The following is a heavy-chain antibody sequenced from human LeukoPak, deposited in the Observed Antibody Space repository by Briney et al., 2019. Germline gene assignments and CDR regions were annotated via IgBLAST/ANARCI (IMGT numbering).Heavy chain of an antibody. V-gene: IGHV4-4*09. CDR1: GGSISSYY. CDR2: IYTSGST. Sequence: SETLSLTCTVSGGSISSYYWSWIRQPPGKGLEWIGYIYTSGSTNYNPSLKSRVTISVDTSKNQFSLKLSSVTAADTAVYYCARRTTGTGPFDYWGQGTLVTVSS. J-gene: IGHJ4*02. CDR3: ARRTTGTGPFDY. D-gene: IGHD1-1*01.